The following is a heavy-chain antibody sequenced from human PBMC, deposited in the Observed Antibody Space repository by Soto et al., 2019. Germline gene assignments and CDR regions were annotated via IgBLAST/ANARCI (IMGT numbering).Heavy chain of an antibody. V-gene: IGHV3-9*01. J-gene: IGHJ3*02. CDR3: AKVHGLDCSCGSCYYYDAFDI. CDR2: ISWNSGSI. CDR1: GFTFDDYA. D-gene: IGHD2-15*01. Sequence: EVQLVESGGGLVQPGRSLRLSCAASGFTFDDYAMHWVRQAPGKGLEWVSGISWNSGSIGYADSVKGRFTISRDNAKNSLYLQMKSLRVDETALYYCAKVHGLDCSCGSCYYYDAFDIWGQGTMVTVSS.